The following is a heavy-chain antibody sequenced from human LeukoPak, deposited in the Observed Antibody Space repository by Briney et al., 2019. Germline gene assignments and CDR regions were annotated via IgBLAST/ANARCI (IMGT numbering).Heavy chain of an antibody. CDR2: INPNSGGT. CDR3: ARGGPSGYSYGPYYYYYMDV. D-gene: IGHD5-18*01. J-gene: IGHJ6*03. V-gene: IGHV1-2*02. Sequence: ASVKVSCKASGYTFTGYYMHWVRQAPGQGLEWMGWINPNSGGTNYAQKFQGRVTMTRDTSISTAYMELSRLRSDDTAVYYCARGGPSGYSYGPYYYYYMDVWGKGTTVTVSS. CDR1: GYTFTGYY.